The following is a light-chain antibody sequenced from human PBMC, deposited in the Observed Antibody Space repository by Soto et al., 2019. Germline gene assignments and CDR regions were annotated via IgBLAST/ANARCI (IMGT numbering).Light chain of an antibody. V-gene: IGKV3-20*01. CDR1: QSVSNNY. CDR3: QQYGGSPRT. Sequence: EIVLTQSPGILSLSPGERATLSCRASQSVSNNYLAWYQQKPGQAPRLLIYGASGRATGIPDRFSGSGSGTDFTLTISRLEPEDFAVYYCQQYGGSPRTFGQGTKVEIK. CDR2: GAS. J-gene: IGKJ1*01.